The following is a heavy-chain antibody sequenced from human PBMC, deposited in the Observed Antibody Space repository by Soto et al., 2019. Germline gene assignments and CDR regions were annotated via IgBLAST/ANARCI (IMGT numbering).Heavy chain of an antibody. CDR2: INHLETT. D-gene: IGHD1-26*01. J-gene: IGHJ4*02. CDR3: AGGGGSDSFDY. Sequence: RSLTCTVSGASITYGGYSWSWIRQTPGKGLEWIGYINHLETTFYNPSFESRLSLSIDRAKNQFSLNLNPMSAADRAVYFCAGGGGSDSFDYWGQGILVTVSS. V-gene: IGHV4-30-2*01. CDR1: GASITYGGYS.